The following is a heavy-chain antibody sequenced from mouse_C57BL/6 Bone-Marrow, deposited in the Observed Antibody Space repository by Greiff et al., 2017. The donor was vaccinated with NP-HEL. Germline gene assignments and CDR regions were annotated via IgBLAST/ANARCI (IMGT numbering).Heavy chain of an antibody. J-gene: IGHJ1*03. CDR2: IYWDDDK. V-gene: IGHV8-12*01. CDR1: GFSLSTSGMG. Sequence: QVTLKVSGPGILQSSQTLSLTCSFSGFSLSTSGMGVSWIRQPSGKGLEWLAHIYWDDDKRYNPSLKSRLTISKDTSRNQVFLKITSVDTADTATYYCARDFITTVVPYWYFDVWGTGTTVTVSS. D-gene: IGHD1-1*01. CDR3: ARDFITTVVPYWYFDV.